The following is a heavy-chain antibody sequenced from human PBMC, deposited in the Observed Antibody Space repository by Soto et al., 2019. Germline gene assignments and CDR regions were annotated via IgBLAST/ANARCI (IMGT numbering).Heavy chain of an antibody. CDR3: ARDRGCSGGSCYSDAFDI. J-gene: IGHJ3*02. D-gene: IGHD2-15*01. V-gene: IGHV3-21*01. Sequence: GSLRLSCAAPGFTFSSYSMNWVRQAPGKGLEWVSSISSSSSYIYYADSVKGRFTISRDNAKNSLYLQMNSLRAEDTAVYYCARDRGCSGGSCYSDAFDIWGQGTMVTVSS. CDR2: ISSSSSYI. CDR1: GFTFSSYS.